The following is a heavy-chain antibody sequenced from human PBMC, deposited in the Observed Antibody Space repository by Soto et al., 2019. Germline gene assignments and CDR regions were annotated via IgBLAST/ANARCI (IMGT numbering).Heavy chain of an antibody. Sequence: QVQLVESGGGVVQPGRSLRLSCAASGFTFSIYGMHWVRQAPGKGLEGVAVIWYDENNKYYADSVKGRFTISRDNSKNTLYLQMNSLRVEDTAVYYCAREGENQLLYRYFDYWGQGTLVTVSS. CDR3: AREGENQLLYRYFDY. CDR2: IWYDENNK. CDR1: GFTFSIYG. D-gene: IGHD2-2*02. V-gene: IGHV3-33*01. J-gene: IGHJ4*02.